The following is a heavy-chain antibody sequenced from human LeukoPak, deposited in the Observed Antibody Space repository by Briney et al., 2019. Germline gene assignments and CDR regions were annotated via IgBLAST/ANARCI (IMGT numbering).Heavy chain of an antibody. CDR2: ISSNEGST. D-gene: IGHD3-3*02. CDR3: ARDSKIQNYYYYGMDV. J-gene: IGHJ6*02. Sequence: GGSLRLSCSASGFTFSSYAMHWVRQAPGKGLEYVSAISSNEGSTYYADSVKGRFTISRDNSKNTLYLQMSSLRAEDTAVYYCARDSKIQNYYYYGMDVWGQGTTVTVSS. V-gene: IGHV3-64D*06. CDR1: GFTFSSYA.